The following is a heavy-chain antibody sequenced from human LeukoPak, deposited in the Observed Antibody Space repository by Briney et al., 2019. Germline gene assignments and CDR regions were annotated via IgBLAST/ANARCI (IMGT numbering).Heavy chain of an antibody. CDR3: ARASAARHFDY. Sequence: PSETLSLTCTVSGGSISSYYWSWIRQPPGKGLEWIGYIYYSGSTNYNPSLKSRVTISVDTSKNQFSLKLSSVTAADTAVYYRARASAARHFDYWGQGTLVTVSS. CDR2: IYYSGST. CDR1: GGSISSYY. D-gene: IGHD6-6*01. V-gene: IGHV4-59*01. J-gene: IGHJ4*02.